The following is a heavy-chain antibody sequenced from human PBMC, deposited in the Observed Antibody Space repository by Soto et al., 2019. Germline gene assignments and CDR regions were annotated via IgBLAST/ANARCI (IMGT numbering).Heavy chain of an antibody. CDR1: GFIFSSYD. V-gene: IGHV3-30*18. Sequence: GGSLRLSCAASGFIFSSYDMHWVRQAPGKGLQWVAVISSDGSNTYYADSVKGRFTLSRDNSKNTLHLQMNSLRAEDTAVYYCAKELYVWGSYRTFDDWGQGTLVPVSS. J-gene: IGHJ4*02. CDR3: AKELYVWGSYRTFDD. D-gene: IGHD3-16*02. CDR2: ISSDGSNT.